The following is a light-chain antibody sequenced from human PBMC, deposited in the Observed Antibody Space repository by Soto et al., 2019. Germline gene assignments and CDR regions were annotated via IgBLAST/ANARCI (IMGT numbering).Light chain of an antibody. J-gene: IGKJ5*01. Sequence: EIVLTQSPVTLSLIPGEGATLSCRASQSVRSGSLAWYQQKPGQAPRLLIYGASSRATDIPDRFSGSGYGTDFTLTISSVEPEDFAMYYCHQRNQFGQGTRLEIK. CDR3: HQRNQ. V-gene: IGKV3D-20*02. CDR2: GAS. CDR1: QSVRSGS.